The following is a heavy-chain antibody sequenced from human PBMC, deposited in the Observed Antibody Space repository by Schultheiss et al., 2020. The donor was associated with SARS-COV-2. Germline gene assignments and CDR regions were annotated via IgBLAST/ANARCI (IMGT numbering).Heavy chain of an antibody. CDR3: AREYSSSYYYYYYMDV. D-gene: IGHD6-6*01. J-gene: IGHJ6*03. V-gene: IGHV4-38-2*02. Sequence: SETLSLTCTVSGYSISSGYYWGWLRQPPGKGLEWIGNVYYTGSTNYNPSLKSRVTISVDTSKNQFSLKLSSVTAADTAVYYCAREYSSSYYYYYYMDVWGKGTTVTVSS. CDR2: VYYTGST. CDR1: GYSISSGYY.